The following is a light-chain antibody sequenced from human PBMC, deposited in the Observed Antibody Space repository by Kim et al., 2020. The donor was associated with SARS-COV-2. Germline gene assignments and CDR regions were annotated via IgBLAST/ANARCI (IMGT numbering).Light chain of an antibody. CDR2: DVS. CDR3: SSYTSSSTLV. V-gene: IGLV2-14*04. Sequence: QSITNSFTGTSGDVGGYNDVTWYQQHPGKAAKLMIYDVSKRPAGVSNRFSDSKSGNTASLTISELQAEDEADYYCSSYTSSSTLVFGGGTQLTVL. CDR1: SGDVGGYND. J-gene: IGLJ3*02.